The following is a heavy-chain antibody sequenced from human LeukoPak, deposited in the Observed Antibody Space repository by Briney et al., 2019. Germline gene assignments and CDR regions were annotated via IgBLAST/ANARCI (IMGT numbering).Heavy chain of an antibody. D-gene: IGHD3-10*01. CDR2: IYTSGST. Sequence: SETLSLTCTVSGGSISSGSYYWSWIRQPAGKGLEWIGRIYTSGSTNYNPSLKGRVTISVDTSKNQFSLKLSSVTAADTAVYYCARVDYYGSGSVDYWGQGTLVTVSS. CDR1: GGSISSGSYY. CDR3: ARVDYYGSGSVDY. V-gene: IGHV4-61*02. J-gene: IGHJ4*02.